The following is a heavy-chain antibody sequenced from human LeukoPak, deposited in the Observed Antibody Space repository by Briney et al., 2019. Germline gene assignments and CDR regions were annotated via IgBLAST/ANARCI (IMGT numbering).Heavy chain of an antibody. D-gene: IGHD4-17*01. J-gene: IGHJ4*02. CDR1: GFTFSSYA. CDR2: ISGSGGST. V-gene: IGHV3-23*01. CDR3: AKDDHYGDLYYFDY. Sequence: GGSLRLSCAASGFTFSSYAMSWVRQAPGKGLEWVSAISGSGGSTYYADSVKGRFTISRDNSKNTLYLQMNSLRAEDTAVYCCAKDDHYGDLYYFDYWGQGTLVTVSS.